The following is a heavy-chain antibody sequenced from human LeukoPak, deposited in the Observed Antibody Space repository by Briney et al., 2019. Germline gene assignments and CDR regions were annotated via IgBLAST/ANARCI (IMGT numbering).Heavy chain of an antibody. V-gene: IGHV3-11*06. CDR1: GFTFSDYY. CDR2: ISSSSSYT. J-gene: IGHJ4*02. Sequence: PGRSLRLSCAASGFTFSDYYMSWIRQAPGKGLEWVSYISSSSSYTNYADSVKGRFTISRDNAKNSLYLQMNSLRAEDTAVYYCARAPGRYYDIGYWGQGTLVTVSS. CDR3: ARAPGRYYDIGY. D-gene: IGHD3-9*01.